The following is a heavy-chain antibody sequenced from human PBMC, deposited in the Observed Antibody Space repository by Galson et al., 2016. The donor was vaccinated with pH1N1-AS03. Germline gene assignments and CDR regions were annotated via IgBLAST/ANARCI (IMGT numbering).Heavy chain of an antibody. CDR3: ARDLSYGDYYPY. CDR2: FSPIFGAA. V-gene: IGHV1-69*13. D-gene: IGHD4-17*01. CDR1: GGSFGTHT. J-gene: IGHJ4*02. Sequence: SVKVSCKASGGSFGTHTFSWVRQTPGQGLEWLGGFSPIFGAAKTAPRFQGRVMITADESSATVYMQMNSLSAADTAVYYCARDLSYGDYYPYWSQGTLVTVSS.